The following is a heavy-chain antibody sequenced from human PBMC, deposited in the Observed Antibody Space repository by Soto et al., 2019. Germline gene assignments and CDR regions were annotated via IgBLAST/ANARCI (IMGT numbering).Heavy chain of an antibody. CDR3: ARGDTIFGVVTSGYYGMDV. D-gene: IGHD3-3*01. CDR2: INPNSGGT. CDR1: GYPFTGYY. J-gene: IGHJ6*02. V-gene: IGHV1-2*04. Sequence: XAVKVACKASGYPFTGYYMHWVRQAPGQGLEWMGWINPNSGGTNYAQKFQGWVTMTRDTSISTAYMELSRLRSDDTAVYYCARGDTIFGVVTSGYYGMDVWGQGTTVTVSS.